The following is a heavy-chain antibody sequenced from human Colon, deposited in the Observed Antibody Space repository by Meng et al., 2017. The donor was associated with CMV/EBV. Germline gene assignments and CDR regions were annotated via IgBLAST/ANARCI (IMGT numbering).Heavy chain of an antibody. J-gene: IGHJ6*02. CDR3: AKVPHTAARYYGMDV. V-gene: IGHV3-48*04. CDR1: EFTFNTYT. CDR2: ISPSSNSV. D-gene: IGHD5-18*01. Sequence: GESLKISCAASEFTFNTYTMNWVRQAPGKGPEWLAYISPSSNSVYYADSVRGRFTVSRDNAKNSLYLQMNSLRADDTAIYYCAKVPHTAARYYGMDVWGQGTTVTVSS.